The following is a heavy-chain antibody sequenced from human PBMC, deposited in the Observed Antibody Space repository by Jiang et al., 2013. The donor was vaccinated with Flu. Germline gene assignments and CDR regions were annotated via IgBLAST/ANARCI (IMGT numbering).Heavy chain of an antibody. D-gene: IGHD1-1*01. V-gene: IGHV4-61*01. J-gene: IGHJ5*02. CDR3: ARGNVPQNHWNDKMNWFDP. Sequence: GPGLVKPSETLSLTCTVSGGSVSSGSYYWSWIRQPPGKGLEWIGYIYYSGSTNYNPSLKSRVTISVDTSKNQFSLKLSSVTAADTAVYYCARGNVPQNHWNDKMNWFDPWGQGTLVTVSS. CDR1: GGSVSSGSYY. CDR2: IYYSGST.